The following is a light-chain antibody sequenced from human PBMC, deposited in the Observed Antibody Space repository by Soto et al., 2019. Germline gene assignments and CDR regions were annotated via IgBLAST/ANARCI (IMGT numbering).Light chain of an antibody. CDR3: GTWDSSLSAVV. Sequence: QSALTQPPSVSAAPGQKVTISCSGSSSNIGSNDVSWYQQLPGTAPKLLIYGNNNRPSGIPDRFSGSKSGTSATLGITGLQTGDEADYYCGTWDSSLSAVVFGGGTKLTVL. J-gene: IGLJ2*01. CDR2: GNN. CDR1: SSNIGSND. V-gene: IGLV1-51*01.